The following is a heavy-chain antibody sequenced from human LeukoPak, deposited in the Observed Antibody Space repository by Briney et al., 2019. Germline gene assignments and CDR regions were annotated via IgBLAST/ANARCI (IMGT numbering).Heavy chain of an antibody. CDR3: AKDVYGDYGGSVY. CDR1: GFTFSTYA. J-gene: IGHJ4*02. D-gene: IGHD4-17*01. Sequence: PGGSLRLSCAASGFTFSTYAMSWVRQAPGKGLEWVSTISGGVGSTYYADSVKGRFTISRDNSKNTLYLQMNSLRAEDTAVYYCAKDVYGDYGGSVYWGQGTLVTVSS. CDR2: ISGGVGST. V-gene: IGHV3-23*01.